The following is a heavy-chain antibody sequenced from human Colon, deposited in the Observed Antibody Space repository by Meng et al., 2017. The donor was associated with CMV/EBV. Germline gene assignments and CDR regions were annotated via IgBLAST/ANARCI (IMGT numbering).Heavy chain of an antibody. J-gene: IGHJ5*02. CDR2: INPKSGGK. Sequence: ASVKVSCKTSGYTFTAYYIHWVRQAPGQGLEWMGWINPKSGGKNFAQKFQGRVAMTTDESTSTAYIEMSSLRSDDTAVYYCARGRLYSSGPFGQGTLVTVSS. V-gene: IGHV1-2*02. CDR1: GYTFTAYY. D-gene: IGHD6-19*01. CDR3: ARGRLYSSGP.